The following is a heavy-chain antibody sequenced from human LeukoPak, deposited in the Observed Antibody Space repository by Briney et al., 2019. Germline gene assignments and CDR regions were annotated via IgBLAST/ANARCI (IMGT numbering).Heavy chain of an antibody. V-gene: IGHV1-69*04. CDR2: MIPILGIA. CDR1: GGTFINYA. J-gene: IGHJ4*02. D-gene: IGHD6-13*01. CDR3: ARGIAAAAHSIYYFDY. Sequence: AVTVSFKGSGGTFINYAIRWVGQAPGQGGEWVGRMIPILGIANYAQKFQGRVTITADKSTSTAYMELSSPRSEDTAVYYCARGIAAAAHSIYYFDYWGQGTLVTVSS.